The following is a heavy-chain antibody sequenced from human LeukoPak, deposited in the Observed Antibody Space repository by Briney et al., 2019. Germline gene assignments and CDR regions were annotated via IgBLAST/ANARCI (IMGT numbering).Heavy chain of an antibody. Sequence: PGGSLRLSCSASGFSFGTYAMHWVRQAPGKGLEYVSGISTTGDSTYYADSVKGRFTISRDNSKNTLSLQMSSLRPEDTAVYHCVKGGGDGYTRRYLDYWGQGTLVTVSS. CDR2: ISTTGDST. D-gene: IGHD5-24*01. J-gene: IGHJ4*02. V-gene: IGHV3-64D*09. CDR3: VKGGGDGYTRRYLDY. CDR1: GFSFGTYA.